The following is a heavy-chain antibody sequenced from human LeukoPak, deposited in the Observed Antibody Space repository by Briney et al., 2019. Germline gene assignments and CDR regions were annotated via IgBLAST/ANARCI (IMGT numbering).Heavy chain of an antibody. CDR2: IIPILGMA. CDR3: GGTTSWFDR. V-gene: IGHV1-69*04. J-gene: IGHJ5*02. Sequence: GASVKVSSTASGGTFNSYAISWVRQAPGQGLEWMGRIIPILGMANYAQKFQGRVTITADKSTSTAYMELSSLRSEDTAVYYCGGTTSWFDRWGQGTLVTVSS. D-gene: IGHD1-1*01. CDR1: GGTFNSYA.